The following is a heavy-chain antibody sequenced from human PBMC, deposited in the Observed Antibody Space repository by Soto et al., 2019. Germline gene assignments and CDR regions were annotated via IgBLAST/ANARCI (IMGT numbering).Heavy chain of an antibody. CDR1: GFTFSSYG. Sequence: GGSLRLSCAASGFTFSSYGMHWVRQAPGKGLEWVAVIWYDGSNKYYADSVKGRFTISRDNSKNTLYLQMNSLRAEDTAVYYCARDVLGSSNYYGMDVWGQGTTVTVSS. V-gene: IGHV3-33*01. CDR2: IWYDGSNK. D-gene: IGHD6-6*01. J-gene: IGHJ6*02. CDR3: ARDVLGSSNYYGMDV.